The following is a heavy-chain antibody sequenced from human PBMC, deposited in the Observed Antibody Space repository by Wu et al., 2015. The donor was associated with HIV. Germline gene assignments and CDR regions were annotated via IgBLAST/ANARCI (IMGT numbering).Heavy chain of an antibody. D-gene: IGHD4-17*01. Sequence: LVQSGVEVKKPGASVNVSCKASGYTFTSYGITWVRQAPGQGLEWVGWISGYNAKTNYAQKLQDRVTMTRDTSTSTAYMELRSLKSDDTAVYYCAREMTTVTNGQYYFDYWARERWSPSPQ. CDR3: AREMTTVTNGQYYFDY. V-gene: IGHV1-18*01. CDR2: ISGYNAKT. J-gene: IGHJ4*02. CDR1: GYTFTSYG.